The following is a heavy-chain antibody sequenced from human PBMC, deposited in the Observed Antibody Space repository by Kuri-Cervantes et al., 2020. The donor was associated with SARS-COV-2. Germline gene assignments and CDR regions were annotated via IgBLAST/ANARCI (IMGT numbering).Heavy chain of an antibody. Sequence: ASVKVSCKASGYTFTSYGISWVRQAPGQGLEWMGWMNPNSGNTGYAQKFQGRVTITTDESTSTAYMELSSLRSEDTAVYYCARVASDCSSTSCSDYWGQGTLVTVSS. D-gene: IGHD2-2*01. CDR3: ARVASDCSSTSCSDY. J-gene: IGHJ4*02. V-gene: IGHV1-8*03. CDR2: MNPNSGNT. CDR1: GYTFTSYG.